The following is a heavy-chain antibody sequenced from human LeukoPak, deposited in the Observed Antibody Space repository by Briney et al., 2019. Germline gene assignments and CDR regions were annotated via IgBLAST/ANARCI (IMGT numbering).Heavy chain of an antibody. CDR2: INPNSGGT. CDR3: ARDYCSSTSCLFDY. Sequence: ASVKVSCKASGYTFTGYYMHWVRQAPGQGLEWMGWINPNSGGTNYAQKFQGRVAMTRDTSISTAFMELTRLRSDDTAVYYCARDYCSSTSCLFDYWGQGTLVTVSS. J-gene: IGHJ4*02. CDR1: GYTFTGYY. D-gene: IGHD2-2*01. V-gene: IGHV1-2*02.